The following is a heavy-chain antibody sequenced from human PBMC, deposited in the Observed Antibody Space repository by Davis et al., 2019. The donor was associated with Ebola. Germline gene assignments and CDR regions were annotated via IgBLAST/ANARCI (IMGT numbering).Heavy chain of an antibody. CDR1: GDSFSTYN. V-gene: IGHV4-34*01. Sequence: SETLSLTCAVYGDSFSTYNWAWIRQPPGKGLEWLGQTTHGGSTHYNPSLKSRVSMSLDTSINHFSLNLNSVTAADTAVYYCARAWTAWGQGTLVTVSS. D-gene: IGHD3/OR15-3a*01. J-gene: IGHJ4*02. CDR3: ARAWTA. CDR2: TTHGGST.